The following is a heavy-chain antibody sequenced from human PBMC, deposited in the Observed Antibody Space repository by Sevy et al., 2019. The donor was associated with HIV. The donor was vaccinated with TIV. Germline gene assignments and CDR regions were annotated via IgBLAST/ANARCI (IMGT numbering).Heavy chain of an antibody. CDR2: ISGSGGST. CDR3: AKTGGGIVVVPAAHGWFDP. Sequence: GGSLRLSCAASGFTFSSYAMSWVRQAPGKGLEWVSAISGSGGSTYYADSVKGRFTISRDNSKNTLYLQMNSLRAEDTAVYYWAKTGGGIVVVPAAHGWFDPWGQGTLVTVSS. CDR1: GFTFSSYA. D-gene: IGHD2-2*01. J-gene: IGHJ5*02. V-gene: IGHV3-23*01.